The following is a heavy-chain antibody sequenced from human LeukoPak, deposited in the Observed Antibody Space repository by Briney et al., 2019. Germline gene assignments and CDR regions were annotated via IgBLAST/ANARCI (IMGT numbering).Heavy chain of an antibody. CDR1: GGSFSGYY. V-gene: IGHV4-34*01. Sequence: SETLSLTCAVYGGSFSGYYWSWIRQPPGKGLEWIGEINHSGSTNYNPSLKSRVTISLDTSKNQFSLKLSSVTAADTAVYYCARRQRTRGSGWYLWWFDPWGQGTLVTVSS. CDR2: INHSGST. CDR3: ARRQRTRGSGWYLWWFDP. J-gene: IGHJ5*02. D-gene: IGHD6-19*01.